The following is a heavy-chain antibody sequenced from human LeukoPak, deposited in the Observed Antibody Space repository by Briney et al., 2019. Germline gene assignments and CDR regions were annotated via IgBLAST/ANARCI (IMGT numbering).Heavy chain of an antibody. CDR1: GGSISSSSYY. CDR3: ARHRQWLAHYYYYYMDV. D-gene: IGHD6-19*01. J-gene: IGHJ6*03. CDR2: IYYSGST. Sequence: SETLSPTCTVSGGSISSSSYYWGWIRQPPGKGLEWIGSIYYSGSTYYNPSLKSRVTISVDTSKNQFSLKLSSVTAADTAVYYCARHRQWLAHYYYYYMDVWGKGTTVTVSS. V-gene: IGHV4-39*01.